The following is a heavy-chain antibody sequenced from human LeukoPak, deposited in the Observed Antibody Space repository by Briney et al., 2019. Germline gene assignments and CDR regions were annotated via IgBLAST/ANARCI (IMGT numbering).Heavy chain of an antibody. CDR2: ISGSGGST. D-gene: IGHD6-13*01. CDR3: AKAYSSSWYRSQGGGY. Sequence: GGSLRLSCAASGFTFSSYAMSWVRQAPGKGLGWVSAISGSGGSTYYADSVKGRFTISRDNSKNTLYLQMNSLRAEDTAVYYCAKAYSSSWYRSQGGGYWGQGTLVTVSS. CDR1: GFTFSSYA. J-gene: IGHJ4*02. V-gene: IGHV3-23*01.